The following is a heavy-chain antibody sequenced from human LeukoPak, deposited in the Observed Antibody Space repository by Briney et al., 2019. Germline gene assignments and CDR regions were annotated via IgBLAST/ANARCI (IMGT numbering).Heavy chain of an antibody. CDR1: GYTFTSYG. V-gene: IGHV1-18*01. CDR2: ISAYNGNT. Sequence: ASVKVSCKASGYTFTSYGISWVRQAPGQGLEWMGWISAYNGNTNYAQKLQGRVTMTTDTSTSTAYMELRSLGSDDTAVYYCARTYYGSGSYYVDPWGQGTLVTVSS. D-gene: IGHD3-10*01. CDR3: ARTYYGSGSYYVDP. J-gene: IGHJ5*02.